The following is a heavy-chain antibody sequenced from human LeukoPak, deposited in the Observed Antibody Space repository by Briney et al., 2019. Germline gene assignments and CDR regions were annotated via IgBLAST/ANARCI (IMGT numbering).Heavy chain of an antibody. CDR2: INPSGGSR. J-gene: IGHJ4*02. V-gene: IGHV1-46*01. CDR3: ARATFQDSSAYSDYYFDL. D-gene: IGHD3-22*01. CDR1: GYPFTTYY. Sequence: RASVKVSCKASGYPFTTYYIHWVRQAPGQGLEWMGIINPSGGSRNYAQKFQGRVTMTRDMSTSTVYLELSSLRSEDTATYYCARATFQDSSAYSDYYFDLWGQGALVTVSS.